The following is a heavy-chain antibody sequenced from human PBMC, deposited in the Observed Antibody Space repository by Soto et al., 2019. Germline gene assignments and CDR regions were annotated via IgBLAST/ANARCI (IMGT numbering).Heavy chain of an antibody. CDR1: GFTVSSNY. CDR3: ARPIVGATGNYYYGMDV. J-gene: IGHJ6*02. D-gene: IGHD1-26*01. Sequence: PGVSPRLSFAASGFTVSSNYMSWVRQAPGKGLEWVSVIYSGGSTYYADSVKGRFTISRDNSKNTLYLQMNSLRAEDTAVYYCARPIVGATGNYYYGMDVWGQGTTVTVSS. V-gene: IGHV3-53*01. CDR2: IYSGGST.